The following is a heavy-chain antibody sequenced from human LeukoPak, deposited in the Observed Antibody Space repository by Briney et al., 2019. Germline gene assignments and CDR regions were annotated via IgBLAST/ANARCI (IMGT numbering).Heavy chain of an antibody. D-gene: IGHD4-17*01. CDR2: ISYSGST. CDR3: ARHRADYRDYVAYFDY. J-gene: IGHJ4*02. Sequence: SETLSLTCTVSGGSISSSSYYWDWLRQPPGKGREWIGSISYSGSTYDNPSLTTRITISLDTSKTQFSLKLSSVTAADTAVYYCARHRADYRDYVAYFDYWGQGTLVTVSS. V-gene: IGHV4-39*01. CDR1: GGSISSSSYY.